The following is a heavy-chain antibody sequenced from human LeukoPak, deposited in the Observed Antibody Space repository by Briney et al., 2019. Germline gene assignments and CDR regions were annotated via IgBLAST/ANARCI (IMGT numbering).Heavy chain of an antibody. D-gene: IGHD4-17*01. CDR3: ARTYGDFDFGYFAV. Sequence: PSETLSLTCAVSDYSISSGYYWGWIRQPPGKGLEWIGSIYHSGSTYYNPSLKSRVTISVDTSKNQFSLKLSSVAAADTALYYCARTYGDFDFGYFAVRGRGTLVTVSS. V-gene: IGHV4-38-2*01. CDR1: DYSISSGYY. J-gene: IGHJ2*01. CDR2: IYHSGST.